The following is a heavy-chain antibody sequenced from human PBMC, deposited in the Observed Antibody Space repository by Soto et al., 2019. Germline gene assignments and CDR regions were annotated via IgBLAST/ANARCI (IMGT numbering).Heavy chain of an antibody. V-gene: IGHV4-30-2*01. CDR1: GGSISSGGYS. Sequence: SETLSLTCAVPGGSISSGGYSWSWIRQTPGKGLEWIGYIYHSGSTYYNPSLKSRVTISVDRSKNQFSLKLSSVTAADTAVYYCARGGRYYDSSGHYDAFEIWGQGTMVTVS. CDR3: ARGGRYYDSSGHYDAFEI. CDR2: IYHSGST. J-gene: IGHJ3*02. D-gene: IGHD3-22*01.